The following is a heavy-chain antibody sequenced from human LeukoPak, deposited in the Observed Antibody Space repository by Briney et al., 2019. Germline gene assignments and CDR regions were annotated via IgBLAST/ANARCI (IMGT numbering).Heavy chain of an antibody. CDR3: ARESGDYDFWSGWRYYYYMDV. D-gene: IGHD3-3*01. V-gene: IGHV4-39*07. CDR1: GGSISSSSYY. Sequence: SETLSLTCTVSGGSISSSSYYWGWIRQPPGKGLEWIGSIYYSGSTYYNPSLKSRVTISVDTSKNQFSLKLSSVTAADTAVYYCARESGDYDFWSGWRYYYYMDVWGKGTTVTVSS. J-gene: IGHJ6*03. CDR2: IYYSGST.